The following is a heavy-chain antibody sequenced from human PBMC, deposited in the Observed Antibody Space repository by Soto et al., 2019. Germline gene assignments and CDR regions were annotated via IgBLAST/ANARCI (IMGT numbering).Heavy chain of an antibody. Sequence: LRLSCAASGFTFDDYAMHWVRQAPGKGLEWVTGISWNSDTIGYADSVKGRFTISRDNAKNSLYLQMNSLRAEDTAFYYCARDVWSRASGPPDSWGQGTLVTVSS. CDR1: GFTFDDYA. CDR3: ARDVWSRASGPPDS. J-gene: IGHJ4*02. V-gene: IGHV3-9*01. CDR2: ISWNSDTI. D-gene: IGHD3-10*01.